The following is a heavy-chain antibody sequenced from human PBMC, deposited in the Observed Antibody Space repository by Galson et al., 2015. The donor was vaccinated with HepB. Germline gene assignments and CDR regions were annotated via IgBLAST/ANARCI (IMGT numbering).Heavy chain of an antibody. CDR3: AREEGYSYGYFPRIFGMDV. CDR2: ISSSSSTI. J-gene: IGHJ6*02. V-gene: IGHV3-48*02. CDR1: GFTFSSYS. Sequence: LRLSCAASGFTFSSYSMNWVRQAPGKGLEWVSYISSSSSTIYYADSVKGRFTISRDNAKNSLYLQMNSLRDEDTAVYYCAREEGYSYGYFPRIFGMDVWGQGTTVTVSS. D-gene: IGHD5-18*01.